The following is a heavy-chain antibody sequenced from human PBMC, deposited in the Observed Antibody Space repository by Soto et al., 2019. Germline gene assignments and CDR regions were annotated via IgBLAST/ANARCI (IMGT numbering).Heavy chain of an antibody. V-gene: IGHV3-30-3*01. CDR1: GFTLSSHA. D-gene: IGHD1-26*01. J-gene: IGHJ4*02. CDR2: ILSDGSNK. CDR3: ARDDEGGSDCDLGY. Sequence: QVQLVESGGGVVQPGRSLRLSCAVSGFTLSSHAMHWVRQAPGKGLEWVALILSDGSNKYYADSVKGRFTTSRDNSKKTMYLQMNSLSVEDTAVYYCARDDEGGSDCDLGYWGQGALVTVSS.